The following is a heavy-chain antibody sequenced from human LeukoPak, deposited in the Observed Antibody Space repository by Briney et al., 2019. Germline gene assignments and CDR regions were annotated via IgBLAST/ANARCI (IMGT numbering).Heavy chain of an antibody. Sequence: SVKVSCTASGGTFSSYAISWVRQAPGQGLEWMGRIIPIFGTANYAQKFQGKVTITTDESTSTAYMELSSLRSEDTAAYYCALRPGGGSDAFDIWGQGTMVTVSS. CDR3: ALRPGGGSDAFDI. CDR2: IIPIFGTA. V-gene: IGHV1-69*05. J-gene: IGHJ3*02. CDR1: GGTFSSYA. D-gene: IGHD2-15*01.